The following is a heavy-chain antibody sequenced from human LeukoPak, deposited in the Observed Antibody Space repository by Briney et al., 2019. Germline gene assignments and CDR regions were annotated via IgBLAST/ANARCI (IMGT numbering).Heavy chain of an antibody. CDR1: GFTVSSNS. Sequence: PGGSLRPSCTVSGFTVSSNSMSWVRQAPGKGLEWVSFIYSDNTHYSDSVKGRFTISRDNSKNTLYLQMNSLRVEDTAVYFCARRAGAYSHPYDYWGQGTLVTVSS. D-gene: IGHD4/OR15-4a*01. CDR2: IYSDNT. V-gene: IGHV3-53*01. CDR3: ARRAGAYSHPYDY. J-gene: IGHJ4*02.